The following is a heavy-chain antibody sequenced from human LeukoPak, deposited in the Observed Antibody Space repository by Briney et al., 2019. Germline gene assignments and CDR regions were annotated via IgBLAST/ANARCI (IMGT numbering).Heavy chain of an antibody. D-gene: IGHD2-2*01. CDR2: ISYDGSNK. V-gene: IGHV3-30*03. Sequence: GGSLRLSCAASGFTFSSYGMHWVRQAPGKGLEWVAVISYDGSNKYYADSVKSRFTVSRDNSKNTLYLQMNSLRAEDTAVYYCARVRYCSSTSCYGRITGTAEFDYWGQGTLVTVSS. J-gene: IGHJ4*02. CDR1: GFTFSSYG. CDR3: ARVRYCSSTSCYGRITGTAEFDY.